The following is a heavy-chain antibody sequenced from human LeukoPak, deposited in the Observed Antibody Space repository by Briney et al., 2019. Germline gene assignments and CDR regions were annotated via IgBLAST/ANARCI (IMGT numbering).Heavy chain of an antibody. Sequence: PGGSLRLSCAASGFTFTYAWMTWVRQAPGKGLEGVGRIKSNPDGGTADYAAPVKGRFTISRDDSRNTLYLQMNNPEIDDTAVYFCSTAVNGSYFDWGQGTLVIVSS. J-gene: IGHJ1*01. V-gene: IGHV3-15*01. CDR1: GFTFTYAW. CDR3: STAVNGSYFD. D-gene: IGHD1-26*01. CDR2: IKSNPDGGTA.